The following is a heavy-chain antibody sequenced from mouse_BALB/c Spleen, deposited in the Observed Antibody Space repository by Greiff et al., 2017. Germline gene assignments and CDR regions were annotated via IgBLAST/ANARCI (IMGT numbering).Heavy chain of an antibody. V-gene: IGHV1S81*02. CDR2: INPSNGGT. CDR3: TRGRYWDV. J-gene: IGHJ1*01. CDR1: GYTFTSYY. Sequence: QVQLQQSGAELVKPGASVKLSCKASGYTFTSYYMYWVKQRPGQGLEWIGGINPSNGGTNFNEKFKSKATLTVDKSSSTAYMQLSSLTSEDSAVYYCTRGRYWDVWGAGTTVTVSS.